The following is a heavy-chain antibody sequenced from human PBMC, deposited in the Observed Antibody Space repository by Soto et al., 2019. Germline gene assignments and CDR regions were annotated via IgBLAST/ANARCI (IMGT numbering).Heavy chain of an antibody. J-gene: IGHJ5*02. CDR3: ARVSRDPDWFDP. CDR2: IYHFGHT. V-gene: IGHV4-4*02. CDR1: GGSISSSYW. Sequence: ASETLSLTCSVSGGSISSSYWWSWVRQPPGKGLEWIGEIYHFGHTNYNPALKSRVTLSVDKSKNQFSLRLTSVTAADTAVYYCARVSRDPDWFDPWGQGTLVTVSS.